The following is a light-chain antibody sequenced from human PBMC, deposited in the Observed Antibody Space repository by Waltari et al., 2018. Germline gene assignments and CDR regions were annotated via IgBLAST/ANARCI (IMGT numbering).Light chain of an antibody. V-gene: IGLV2-23*01. CDR3: CSYAGSSTSV. J-gene: IGLJ2*01. Sequence: QSALTQPASVSGSPGQSITISCTGTSSDVGSYNLVSWYQQHPGKAPKLMIYEGSKRPSWVSNRFSGSKSGNTASLTISGLQAEDEADYYCCSYAGSSTSVFGGGTKLTVL. CDR2: EGS. CDR1: SSDVGSYNL.